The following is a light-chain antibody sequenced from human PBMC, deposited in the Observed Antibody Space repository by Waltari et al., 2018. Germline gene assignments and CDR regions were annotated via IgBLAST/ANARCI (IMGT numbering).Light chain of an antibody. CDR1: QSLLHSNGNTY. CDR3: VQAIAFPLT. V-gene: IGKV2-40*01. Sequence: DIVMTQTPLSLPITPGEPASISCRSSQSLLHSNGNTYLHWYLQKPGQSPHLLIYGGSNIASGVPDRFSGSGSGTDFTLKISKVEAEDVGVYYCVQAIAFPLTFGGGTKVEIK. CDR2: GGS. J-gene: IGKJ4*01.